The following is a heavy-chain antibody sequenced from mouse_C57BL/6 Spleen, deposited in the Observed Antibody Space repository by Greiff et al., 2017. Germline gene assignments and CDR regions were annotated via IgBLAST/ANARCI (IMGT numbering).Heavy chain of an antibody. CDR1: GFSLTSYG. J-gene: IGHJ4*01. Sequence: QVQLQQSGPGLVQPSQSLSLTCTVSGFSLTSYGVHWVRQSPGKGLEWLGVIWGGGSTDYNAAFISSQVISTDNSQCHVFCKLNSLQADDTATYYCAREVEAMDYWGQGTSVTVSS. CDR2: IWGGGST. D-gene: IGHD1-1*02. V-gene: IGHV2-2*01. CDR3: AREVEAMDY.